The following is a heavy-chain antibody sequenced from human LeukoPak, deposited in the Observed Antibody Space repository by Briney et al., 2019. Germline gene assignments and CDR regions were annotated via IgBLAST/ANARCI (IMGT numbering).Heavy chain of an antibody. CDR2: ISTTGSYI. Sequence: GWSLRLSCAASGFTFSSFYMNWVRQAPGKGLAWVSSISTTGSYIYYADSLKGRFTISRDNAKNSLYLQMDSLRAEDTAVYYCTRVNGDHYYFDYWGQGTLVTVSS. J-gene: IGHJ4*02. V-gene: IGHV3-21*01. CDR3: TRVNGDHYYFDY. D-gene: IGHD4-17*01. CDR1: GFTFSSFY.